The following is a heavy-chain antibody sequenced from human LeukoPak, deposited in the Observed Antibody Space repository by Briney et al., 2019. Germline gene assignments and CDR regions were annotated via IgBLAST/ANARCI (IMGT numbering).Heavy chain of an antibody. CDR2: ISSSSNST. CDR1: GFTFSIYS. CDR3: ARGPSCTSISCYTTSLFDY. D-gene: IGHD2-2*01. V-gene: IGHV3-21*01. Sequence: PGGSLRLSCTASGFTFSIYSMSWVRQAPGKGLEWVSSISSSSNSTYYADSVKGQLTISRDNAKNSRYLQMNSLRAGDTAVYYCARGPSCTSISCYTTSLFDYWGQGTLVTVSS. J-gene: IGHJ4*02.